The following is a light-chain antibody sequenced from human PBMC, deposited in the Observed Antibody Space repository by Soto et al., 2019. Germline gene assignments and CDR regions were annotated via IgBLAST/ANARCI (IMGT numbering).Light chain of an antibody. Sequence: EIVLTQSPGTLSLSPGERATLSCRASQSVSSSFLDWYQQKPGQAPRLLIYGASSRATGIPDRFSGSGSGKDFTLTLSSLGPEDFAVYYCQQYGSSPWTFGQGTKVEIK. CDR1: QSVSSSF. CDR3: QQYGSSPWT. V-gene: IGKV3-20*01. J-gene: IGKJ1*01. CDR2: GAS.